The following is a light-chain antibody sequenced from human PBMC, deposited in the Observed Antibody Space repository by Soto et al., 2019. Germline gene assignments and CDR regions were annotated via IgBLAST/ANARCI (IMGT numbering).Light chain of an antibody. J-gene: IGKJ1*01. CDR2: DAS. CDR3: QQYSGNPWT. Sequence: DIQMTQSPSTLSASVGDRVTITCRASQSISSWLDWYQQKPGKAPKLLIYDASSLESGVPSRFSGSGSGTEFTLTISSLQPDDFATYYCQQYSGNPWTFGQGTKVEIK. CDR1: QSISSW. V-gene: IGKV1-5*01.